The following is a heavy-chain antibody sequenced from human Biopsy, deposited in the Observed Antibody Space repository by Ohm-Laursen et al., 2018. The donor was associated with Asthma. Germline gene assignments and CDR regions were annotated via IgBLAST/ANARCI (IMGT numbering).Heavy chain of an antibody. CDR1: GFSFSNFA. J-gene: IGHJ4*02. V-gene: IGHV3-30*18. D-gene: IGHD1-26*01. Sequence: RSLRLSCAASGFSFSNFAIHWVRQAPGKGLEWVGVISKDASTQDYADSVKGRFTMARDNSKDTLDLQMNSLRPEDTAVYYCAKELFPGWELRRGPDSWGQGTLVTVSS. CDR3: AKELFPGWELRRGPDS. CDR2: ISKDASTQ.